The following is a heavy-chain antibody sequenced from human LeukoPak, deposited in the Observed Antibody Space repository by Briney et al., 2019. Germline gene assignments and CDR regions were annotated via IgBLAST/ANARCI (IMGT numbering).Heavy chain of an antibody. J-gene: IGHJ5*02. Sequence: SETLSLTCAVCGGSFSGYYWSLIRQPPGKGLEWIGEINHSGSTNYNPSLKSRVTISVDTSKNQFSLKLSSVTAADTAVYYCARGGGIAAAGSFNWFDPWGQGTLVTVSS. CDR2: INHSGST. D-gene: IGHD6-13*01. CDR1: GGSFSGYY. CDR3: ARGGGIAAAGSFNWFDP. V-gene: IGHV4-34*01.